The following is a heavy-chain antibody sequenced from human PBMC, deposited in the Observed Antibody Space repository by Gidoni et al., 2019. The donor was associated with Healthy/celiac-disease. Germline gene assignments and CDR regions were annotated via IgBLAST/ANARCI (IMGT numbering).Heavy chain of an antibody. D-gene: IGHD3-16*01. CDR3: ARGGVRLGFGPDY. CDR2: INHSGSP. CDR1: GGSFSGYY. J-gene: IGHJ4*02. Sequence: QVQLQQWGAGLLKPSETLSLTCAVYGGSFSGYYWSWIRQPPGKGLEWIGEINHSGSPNYNPSLKSRVTISVDTSKNQFSLKLSSVTAADTAVYYCARGGVRLGFGPDYWGQGTLVTVSS. V-gene: IGHV4-34*01.